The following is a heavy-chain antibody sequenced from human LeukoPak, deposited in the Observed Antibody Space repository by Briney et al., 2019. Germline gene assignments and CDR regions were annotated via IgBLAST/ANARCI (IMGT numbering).Heavy chain of an antibody. D-gene: IGHD2-21*01. CDR2: IYYSGST. Sequence: SETLSLTCTVSGGSISSYYWSWIRQPPGKGLEWIGYIYYSGSTNYNPSLKSRVTISVDTSKNQFSLKLSSVTAADTAVYYCASGEAHYYYMDVWGKGTTVTVSS. CDR1: GGSISSYY. J-gene: IGHJ6*03. CDR3: ASGEAHYYYMDV. V-gene: IGHV4-59*01.